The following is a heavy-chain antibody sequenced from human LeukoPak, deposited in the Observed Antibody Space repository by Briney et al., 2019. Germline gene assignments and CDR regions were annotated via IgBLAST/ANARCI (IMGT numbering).Heavy chain of an antibody. CDR3: AREGIYDYVWGSYDY. CDR2: IWYDGSNK. D-gene: IGHD3-16*01. Sequence: PGGSLRLSCAASGFTFSSDGMHWVRQAPGKGLEWVAVIWYDGSNKYYADSVKGRFTISRDNSKNTLYLQMNSLRAEDTAVYYCAREGIYDYVWGSYDYWGQGTLVTVSS. V-gene: IGHV3-33*01. J-gene: IGHJ4*02. CDR1: GFTFSSDG.